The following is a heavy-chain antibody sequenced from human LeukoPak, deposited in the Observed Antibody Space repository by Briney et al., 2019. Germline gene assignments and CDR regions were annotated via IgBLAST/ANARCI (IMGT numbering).Heavy chain of an antibody. Sequence: SETLSLTCTVSGGSISSYYWSWIRQPPGKGLEWIGYIYYSGSTNYNPSLKSRVTISVDTSKNQFTLKLSSVTAADTAVYYCARQVRLVVPAATPWFDPWGQGTLVTVPS. V-gene: IGHV4-59*08. CDR1: GGSISSYY. CDR2: IYYSGST. CDR3: ARQVRLVVPAATPWFDP. J-gene: IGHJ5*02. D-gene: IGHD2-2*01.